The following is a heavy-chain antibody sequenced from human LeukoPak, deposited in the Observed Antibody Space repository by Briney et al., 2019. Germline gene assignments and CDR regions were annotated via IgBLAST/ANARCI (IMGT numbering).Heavy chain of an antibody. CDR2: ISSSGST. D-gene: IGHD3-10*01. J-gene: IGHJ4*02. Sequence: SQTLSLTCTVSGDSISSGDYYWSWIRQPAGKGLEWIGRISSSGSTNYNPSLKSRVTISVDTSKNQFSLKLSSVTAADTALYYCARLPNYNDSKDYWGQGTLVTVSS. CDR1: GDSISSGDYY. CDR3: ARLPNYNDSKDY. V-gene: IGHV4-61*02.